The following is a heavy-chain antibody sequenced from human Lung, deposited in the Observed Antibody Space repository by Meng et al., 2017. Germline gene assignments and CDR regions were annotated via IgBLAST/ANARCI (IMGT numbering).Heavy chain of an antibody. D-gene: IGHD6-13*01. CDR3: ARDRSSSWYFAEYYFDY. J-gene: IGHJ4*02. CDR2: INHSRST. V-gene: IGHV4-34*01. Sequence: QVQLQQWGAGLLKPSETLSLTCAVDGGSFSGYYWSWIRQPPGKGLEWMVEINHSRSTNYSPSLKSRVTISVDTSKNQFSLKLSSVTAADTAVYYCARDRSSSWYFAEYYFDYWGQGTLVTVSS. CDR1: GGSFSGYY.